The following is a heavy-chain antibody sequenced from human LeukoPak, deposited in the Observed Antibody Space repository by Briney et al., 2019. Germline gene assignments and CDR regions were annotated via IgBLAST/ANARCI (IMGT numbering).Heavy chain of an antibody. Sequence: GGSLRPSCAASGFTVSSYYMYWVRQAPGKGLEWVSFIYSGGSTYYADSVKGRFTISRDNSKNTLYLQMNSLRAEDTAVYYCARGRAAAGTDAFDIWGQGTMVTVSS. V-gene: IGHV3-66*01. CDR3: ARGRAAAGTDAFDI. CDR2: IYSGGST. J-gene: IGHJ3*02. CDR1: GFTVSSYY. D-gene: IGHD6-13*01.